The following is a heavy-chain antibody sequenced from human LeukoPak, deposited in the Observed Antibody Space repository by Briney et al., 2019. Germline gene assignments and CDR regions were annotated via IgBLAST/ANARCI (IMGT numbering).Heavy chain of an antibody. CDR1: GFTFSDYY. D-gene: IGHD6-19*01. Sequence: PGGSLRLSCAASGFTFSDYYMSWIRQAPGKGLEWVSYISSSGSTIYYADSVKGRFTISRDNAKNSLYLQMNSLRAEDTAVYYCTRQPLEQWLGHSAYYFDYWGQGTLVTVSS. V-gene: IGHV3-11*01. CDR3: TRQPLEQWLGHSAYYFDY. CDR2: ISSSGSTI. J-gene: IGHJ4*02.